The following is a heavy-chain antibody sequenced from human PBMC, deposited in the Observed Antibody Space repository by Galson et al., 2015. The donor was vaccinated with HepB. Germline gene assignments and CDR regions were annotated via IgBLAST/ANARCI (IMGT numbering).Heavy chain of an antibody. D-gene: IGHD3-10*01. CDR1: GFTFRDYY. Sequence: SLRLSCAASGFTFRDYYMSWIRQTPGKGLEWLSYISSNTGTYTNYADSVKGRLTISRDNAQDSLDLQMNSLRDEDTAVYYCARVFFGSGNSPAYWYFDLWGRGTLVTVSS. CDR2: ISSNTGTYT. V-gene: IGHV3-11*06. J-gene: IGHJ2*01. CDR3: ARVFFGSGNSPAYWYFDL.